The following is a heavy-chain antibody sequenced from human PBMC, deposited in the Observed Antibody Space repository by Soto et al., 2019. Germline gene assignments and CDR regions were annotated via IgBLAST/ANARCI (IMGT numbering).Heavy chain of an antibody. Sequence: PSETLSLTCAVYGGSFSGYYWTWIRQPPGKGLEWIGYIYYNGNTNYNPSLKSRVTISVDTSKSQFSLKLSSVTAADTAVYYCARVPSPWGQGTLVTVSS. CDR1: GGSFSGYY. J-gene: IGHJ5*02. CDR3: ARVPSP. V-gene: IGHV4-59*12. CDR2: IYYNGNT.